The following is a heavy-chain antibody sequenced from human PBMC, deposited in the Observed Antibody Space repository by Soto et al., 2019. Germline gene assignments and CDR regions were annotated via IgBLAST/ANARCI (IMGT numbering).Heavy chain of an antibody. CDR2: INNDGSST. CDR3: TTEETYYYDSSGYYYYHPIDY. Sequence: GGSLRLSCAASGFTFSTYWMHWVRQAPGKGLVWVSHINNDGSSTTYAAPVKGRFTISRDDSKNTLYLQMNSLKTEDTAVYYCTTEETYYYDSSGYYYYHPIDYWGQGTLVTVSS. V-gene: IGHV3-15*06. CDR1: GFTFSTYW. D-gene: IGHD3-22*01. J-gene: IGHJ4*02.